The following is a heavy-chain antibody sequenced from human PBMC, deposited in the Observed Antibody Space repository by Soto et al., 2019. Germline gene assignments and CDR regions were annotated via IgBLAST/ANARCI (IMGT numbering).Heavy chain of an antibody. Sequence: GASVKVSCKASGGTFSSYAISWVRQAPGQGLEWMGGIIPIFGTANYAQKFQGRVTITADESTSTAYMELSSLRSEDTAVYYCARGSVRYSYGNYYYYGMDVWGQGTTVTVSS. D-gene: IGHD5-18*01. J-gene: IGHJ6*02. CDR2: IIPIFGTA. V-gene: IGHV1-69*13. CDR3: ARGSVRYSYGNYYYYGMDV. CDR1: GGTFSSYA.